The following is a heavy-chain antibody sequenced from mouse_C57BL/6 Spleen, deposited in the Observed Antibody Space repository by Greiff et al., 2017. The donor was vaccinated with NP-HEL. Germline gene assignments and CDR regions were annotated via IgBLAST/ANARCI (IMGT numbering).Heavy chain of an antibody. CDR1: GFTFSDYG. J-gene: IGHJ3*01. CDR3: ARDLDY. CDR2: ISRGSSTI. V-gene: IGHV5-17*01. Sequence: EVKLVESGGGLVKPGGSLKLSCAASGFTFSDYGMHWVRQAPEKGLEWVAYISRGSSTIYYADTVKGRFTISRDNAKNTRFLQMTSLRSEDTAMYYCARDLDYWGQGTLVTVSA.